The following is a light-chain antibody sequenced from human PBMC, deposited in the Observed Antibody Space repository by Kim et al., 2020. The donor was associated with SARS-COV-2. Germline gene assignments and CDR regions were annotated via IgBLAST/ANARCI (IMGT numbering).Light chain of an antibody. Sequence: GKKVTISCTRSNRSIDDNYVQWYQQRPRGVPTAVIYEDDQRPSGVSDRFSGSIDNSSNSASLTISRLKTEDETDYYCQSYNRSNVVFGGGTQLTVL. CDR1: NRSIDDNY. J-gene: IGLJ2*01. V-gene: IGLV6-57*03. CDR2: EDD. CDR3: QSYNRSNVV.